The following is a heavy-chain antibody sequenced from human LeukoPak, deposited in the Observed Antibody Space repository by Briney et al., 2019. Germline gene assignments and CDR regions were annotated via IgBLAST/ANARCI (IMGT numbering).Heavy chain of an antibody. CDR1: GFMFSSNW. J-gene: IGHJ4*02. CDR2: TKEDGTET. CDR3: AKEGRSLQTY. Sequence: GGSLRLSCAASGFMFSSNWMSWVRLAPGKGLEWVANTKEDGTETYYVDSVKGRFTISRDNAKNSLYLQMNSLRVEDTAVYYCAKEGRSLQTYWGQGTLVTVSS. V-gene: IGHV3-7*03. D-gene: IGHD5-24*01.